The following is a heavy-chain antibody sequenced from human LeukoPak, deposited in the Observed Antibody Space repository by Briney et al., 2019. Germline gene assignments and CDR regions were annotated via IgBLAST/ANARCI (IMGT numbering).Heavy chain of an antibody. V-gene: IGHV4-4*07. CDR3: ARDGYCSSTSCYINWFDP. D-gene: IGHD2-2*03. J-gene: IGHJ5*02. Sequence: PSETLSLTCTVSGGSISSYYWGWIRQPAGKGLEWIGRIYTSGSTNYNPSLKSRVTMSVDTSKNQFSLKLSSVTAADTAVYYCARDGYCSSTSCYINWFDPWGQGTLVTVSS. CDR2: IYTSGST. CDR1: GGSISSYY.